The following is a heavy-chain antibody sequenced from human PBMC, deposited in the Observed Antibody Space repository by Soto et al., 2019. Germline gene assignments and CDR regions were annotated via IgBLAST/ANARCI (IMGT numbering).Heavy chain of an antibody. J-gene: IGHJ4*02. Sequence: GGSLRLSCSASGFTFSVYTMNWVRQAPGKGLEWVSGIYGSGDSTFYADSVTGRFTISRDNSKNTLYLQMNSLRAEDTAVYYCATLFTIFGVANDYWGQGTLVTVSS. CDR2: IYGSGDST. CDR3: ATLFTIFGVANDY. V-gene: IGHV3-23*01. CDR1: GFTFSVYT. D-gene: IGHD3-3*01.